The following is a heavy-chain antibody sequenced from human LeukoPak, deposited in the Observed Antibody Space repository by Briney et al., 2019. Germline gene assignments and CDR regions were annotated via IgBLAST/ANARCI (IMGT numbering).Heavy chain of an antibody. CDR3: AKDARYYYGSGSNFDY. CDR2: ISWNSGSV. D-gene: IGHD3-10*01. Sequence: PGRSLRLSCAASGFTFDDYAMHWVRQAPGKGLEWVSGISWNSGSVGYADSVKGRFTISRDNAKNSLYLQMNSLRAEDTALYYCAKDARYYYGSGSNFDYWGQGTLATVSS. J-gene: IGHJ4*02. V-gene: IGHV3-9*01. CDR1: GFTFDDYA.